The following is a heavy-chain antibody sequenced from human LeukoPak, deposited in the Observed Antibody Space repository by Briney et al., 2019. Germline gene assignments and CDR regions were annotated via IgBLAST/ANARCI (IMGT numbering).Heavy chain of an antibody. V-gene: IGHV3-23*01. CDR2: INDRGGDT. D-gene: IGHD6-19*01. J-gene: IGHJ4*02. Sequence: PGGSLRLSCAASGFTFRSYWMHWVRQAPGKGLERVSAINDRGGDTYYADSVKGRFTISRDNSKNTLYLQMNSLRAEDTAVYYCAKDEGSSGWYLALDYWGQGTLVTVSS. CDR1: GFTFRSYW. CDR3: AKDEGSSGWYLALDY.